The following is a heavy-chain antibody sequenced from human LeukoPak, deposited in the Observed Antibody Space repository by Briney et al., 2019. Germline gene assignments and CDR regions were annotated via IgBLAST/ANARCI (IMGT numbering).Heavy chain of an antibody. Sequence: KSSETLSLTCTVSGGSISSYYWSWIRQPAGKGLEWIGRIYTSGSTNYNPSLKSRVTMSVDTSKNQFSLRLSSMTAADTAVYYCARRPCRSADCYFLRWGPDESGMDVWGLGTTVTVSS. CDR2: IYTSGST. CDR1: GGSISSYY. J-gene: IGHJ6*02. D-gene: IGHD2-2*01. V-gene: IGHV4-4*07. CDR3: ARRPCRSADCYFLRWGPDESGMDV.